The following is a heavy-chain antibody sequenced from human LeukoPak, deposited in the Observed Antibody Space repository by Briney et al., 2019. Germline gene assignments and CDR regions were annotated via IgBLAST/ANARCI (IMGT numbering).Heavy chain of an antibody. CDR1: GYTLTELS. J-gene: IGHJ4*02. CDR3: ATLAVAGTNPDY. CDR2: FDPEDGET. V-gene: IGHV1-24*01. D-gene: IGHD6-19*01. Sequence: ASVNVSCTVSGYTLTELSMHWVRQAPGKGLEWMGGFDPEDGETIYAQKFQGRVTMTEDTSTDTAYMELSSLRSEDTAVYYCATLAVAGTNPDYWGQGTLVTVSS.